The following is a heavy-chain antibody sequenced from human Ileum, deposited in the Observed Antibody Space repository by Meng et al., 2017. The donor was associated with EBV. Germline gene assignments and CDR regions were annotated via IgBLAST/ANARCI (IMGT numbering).Heavy chain of an antibody. J-gene: IGHJ4*02. D-gene: IGHD4-17*01. CDR2: INHSGST. CDR1: GGSFSGYY. Sequence: VQLQQWGPGLFKPSETLSLTCAVYGGSFSGYYWSWIRQPPGKGLEWIGEINHSGSTNYNPSLKSRVTISVDTSKNQFSLKLSSVTAADTAVYYCARGRGYGDYGSLYWGQGTLVTVSS. V-gene: IGHV4-34*01. CDR3: ARGRGYGDYGSLY.